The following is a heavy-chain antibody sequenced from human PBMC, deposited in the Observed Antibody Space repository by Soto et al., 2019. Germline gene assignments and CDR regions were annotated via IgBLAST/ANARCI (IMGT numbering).Heavy chain of an antibody. D-gene: IGHD2-2*02. CDR2: INYSAST. V-gene: IGHV4-59*01. Sequence: SETLSLTCTVSGGSISSYNWNWVRQPPGKGLEWIGFINYSASTHYNPSLKSRVTISLDTSKNQFSLQLNSVTAADTAVYYCASEICHTLHYLGPETPLTVSS. J-gene: IGHJ4*01. CDR3: ASEICHTLHY. CDR1: GGSISSYN.